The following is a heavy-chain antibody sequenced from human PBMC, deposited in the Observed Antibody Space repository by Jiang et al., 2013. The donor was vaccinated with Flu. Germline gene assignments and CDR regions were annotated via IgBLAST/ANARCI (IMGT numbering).Heavy chain of an antibody. CDR3: AKEAPRVSGRYFDF. CDR1: GFSFRDYA. Sequence: RLSCVGSGFSFRDYAIYWVRQAPGKGLEWVSSISGSGRTIDYVDSVKGRFTISRDNGMNSVHLQMDSLRLEDSAFYYCAKEAPRVSGRYFDFWGRGTLVTVSS. D-gene: IGHD1-26*01. V-gene: IGHV3-9*01. CDR2: ISGSGRTI. J-gene: IGHJ2*01.